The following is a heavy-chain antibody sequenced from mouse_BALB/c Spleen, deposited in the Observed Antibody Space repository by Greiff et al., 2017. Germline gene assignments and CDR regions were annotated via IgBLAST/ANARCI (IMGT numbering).Heavy chain of an antibody. CDR2: INPSTGYT. CDR3: ARGGSSYH. CDR1: GYTFTSYW. D-gene: IGHD1-1*01. Sequence: VQLQQSGAELAKPGASVKMSCKASGYTFTSYWMHWVKQRPGQGLEWIGYINPSTGYTEYNQKFKDKATLTADKSSSTAYMQLSSLTSEDSAVYYCARGGSSYHWGQGTTLTVSS. V-gene: IGHV1-7*01. J-gene: IGHJ2*01.